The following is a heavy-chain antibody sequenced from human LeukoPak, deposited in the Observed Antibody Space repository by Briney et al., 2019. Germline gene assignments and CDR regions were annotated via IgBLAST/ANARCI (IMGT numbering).Heavy chain of an antibody. V-gene: IGHV4-34*01. J-gene: IGHJ6*02. Sequence: SETLSLTCAVYGGSFSGYYWSWIRQPPGKGLEWIGGINHSGSTNYNPSLKSRVTISVDTSKNQFSLKLSSVTAADTAVYYCARGPPYGMDVWGQGTTVTVSS. CDR3: ARGPPYGMDV. CDR1: GGSFSGYY. CDR2: INHSGST.